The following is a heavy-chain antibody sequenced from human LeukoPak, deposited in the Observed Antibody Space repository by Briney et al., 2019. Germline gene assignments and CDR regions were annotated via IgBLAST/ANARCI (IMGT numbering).Heavy chain of an antibody. CDR2: INHFGTET. Sequence: QTSETLSLTCAVYGGSFSGYYWSWIRQPPGKGLEWMANINHFGTETNYVASVKGRFTISRDNAKSLLYLEMTSLRAEDTALYYCARDREFTRGWETGNFDYWGQGTLVTVSS. J-gene: IGHJ4*02. CDR1: GGSFSGYY. V-gene: IGHV3-7*01. CDR3: ARDREFTRGWETGNFDY. D-gene: IGHD3-10*01.